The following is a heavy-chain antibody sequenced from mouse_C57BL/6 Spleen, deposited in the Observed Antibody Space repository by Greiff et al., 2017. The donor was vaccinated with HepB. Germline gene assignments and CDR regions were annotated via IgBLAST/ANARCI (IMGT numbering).Heavy chain of an antibody. CDR3: ARGHITTVVADY. J-gene: IGHJ2*01. D-gene: IGHD1-1*01. CDR2: IYPGDGDT. V-gene: IGHV1-80*01. CDR1: GYAFSSYW. Sequence: QVQLQQSGAELVKPGASVKISCKASGYAFSSYWMNWVKQRPGKGLEWIGQIYPGDGDTNYNGKLKGKATLTADKSSSTAYMQLSSLTSEDSAVYFCARGHITTVVADYWGQGTTLTVSS.